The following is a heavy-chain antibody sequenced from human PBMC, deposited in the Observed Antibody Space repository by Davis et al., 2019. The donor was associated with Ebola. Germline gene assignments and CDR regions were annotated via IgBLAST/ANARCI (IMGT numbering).Heavy chain of an antibody. Sequence: AASVKVSCKASGGTFSSYAISWVRQAPGQGLEWMGRISPYSGNTNFAQKVQGRVSLTTDTSTRTAYMELRSLRSDDTAVYYCARDPGMRGSSGSFYLKFTFYGMDVWGQGTTVTVSS. V-gene: IGHV1-18*01. CDR1: GGTFSSYA. D-gene: IGHD3-10*01. CDR3: ARDPGMRGSSGSFYLKFTFYGMDV. CDR2: ISPYSGNT. J-gene: IGHJ6*02.